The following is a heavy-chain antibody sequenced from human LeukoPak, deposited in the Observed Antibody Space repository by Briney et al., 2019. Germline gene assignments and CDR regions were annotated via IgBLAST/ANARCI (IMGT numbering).Heavy chain of an antibody. J-gene: IGHJ4*02. CDR1: GYTLTDYN. Sequence: ASVNLSCKGSGYTLTDYNIHCGRETPGQGLEWMGWIYLNRGGTNYAQKFQGRVTMTRDTSINTAYMELSRLRSDDTAVYYCARAYDGSGNLDYWGQGTLVTVSS. V-gene: IGHV1-2*02. D-gene: IGHD3-22*01. CDR2: IYLNRGGT. CDR3: ARAYDGSGNLDY.